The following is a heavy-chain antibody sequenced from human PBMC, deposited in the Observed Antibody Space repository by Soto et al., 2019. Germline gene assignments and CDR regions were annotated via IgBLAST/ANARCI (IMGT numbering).Heavy chain of an antibody. V-gene: IGHV3-7*04. J-gene: IGHJ4*02. CDR2: IKHDGSED. Sequence: EVQLVESGGDLVQPGGSLRLSCAASRFTFSNHWMSWVRQAPGKGLEWVANIKHDGSEDYYVDSVKGRFTISRDNAKNSLYLQLNSLSVEDAAVYYCVRGGGALDYWGQGTLVTVSS. CDR3: VRGGGALDY. CDR1: RFTFSNHW. D-gene: IGHD2-21*01.